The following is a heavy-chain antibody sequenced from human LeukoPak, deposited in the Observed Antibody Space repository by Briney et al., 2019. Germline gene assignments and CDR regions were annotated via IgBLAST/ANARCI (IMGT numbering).Heavy chain of an antibody. J-gene: IGHJ3*02. CDR1: GDSVSSANYF. D-gene: IGHD3-3*01. CDR2: IYTSGST. Sequence: TLSLTCTVSGDSVSSANYFLTWIRQPAGRGLEWIGRIYTSGSTNYNPSLKSRVTMSVDTSKNQFSLKLSSVTAADTAVYYCARDRQFLEPGRRENDAFDIWGQGTMVTVSS. V-gene: IGHV4-61*02. CDR3: ARDRQFLEPGRRENDAFDI.